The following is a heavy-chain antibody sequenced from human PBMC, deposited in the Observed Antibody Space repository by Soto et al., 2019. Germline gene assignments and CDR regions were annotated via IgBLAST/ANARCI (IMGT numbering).Heavy chain of an antibody. CDR1: GGSINTFY. D-gene: IGHD5-18*01. Sequence: ASETLSLTCTVSGGSINTFYWSWVRQPAGKGLEWIGRIFSSGSTSFNPSLESRVAMSVDTSKNHFSLNLSSVTAADMAVYYCAREGSYSTYNFAHGIQLWSFDFWGQGALVTVSS. J-gene: IGHJ4*02. CDR3: AREGSYSTYNFAHGIQLWSFDF. V-gene: IGHV4-4*07. CDR2: IFSSGST.